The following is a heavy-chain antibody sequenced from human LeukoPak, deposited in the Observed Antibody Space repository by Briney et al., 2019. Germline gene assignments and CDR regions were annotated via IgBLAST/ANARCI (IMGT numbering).Heavy chain of an antibody. V-gene: IGHV3-21*01. CDR3: ARRAGGYSHPYDY. Sequence: GGSLRLSCAASGFTFSGYSMNWVRQAPGKGLEWVSSISSSSSYIYYADSVKGRFTISRDNAKNSLYLQMNSLRAEDTAVYYCARRAGGYSHPYDYWGQGILVTVSS. CDR1: GFTFSGYS. J-gene: IGHJ4*02. D-gene: IGHD4-23*01. CDR2: ISSSSSYI.